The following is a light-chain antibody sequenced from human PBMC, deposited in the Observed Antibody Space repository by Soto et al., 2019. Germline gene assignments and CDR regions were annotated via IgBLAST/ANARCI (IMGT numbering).Light chain of an antibody. J-gene: IGLJ1*01. Sequence: QSALTQPPSASGSPGQSVAISCTGTSRDVGASDYVSWYQQHSDKAPKLLLYEVNKRPSGVPDRFSGSKSGNTASLTVSALQADDAADYYCLSHSGSSNVLGTGTKLTVL. V-gene: IGLV2-8*01. CDR2: EVN. CDR1: SRDVGASDY. CDR3: LSHSGSSNV.